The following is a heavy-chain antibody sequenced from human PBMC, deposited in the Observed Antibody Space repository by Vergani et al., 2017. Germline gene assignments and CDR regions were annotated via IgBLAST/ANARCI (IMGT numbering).Heavy chain of an antibody. CDR3: ANLPDYYYDSSGYYPVSDY. CDR2: IRFDGNK. CDR1: GFTFSSYD. D-gene: IGHD3-22*01. J-gene: IGHJ4*02. V-gene: IGHV3-30*02. Sequence: QVQLVESGGGVVQPGGSLRLSCAASGFTFSSYDMHWVRQAPGKGLEWVAFIRFDGNKYYADSVKGRFTISRDNSKNTLYLQMNSLRAEDTAVYYCANLPDYYYDSSGYYPVSDYWGQGTLVTVSS.